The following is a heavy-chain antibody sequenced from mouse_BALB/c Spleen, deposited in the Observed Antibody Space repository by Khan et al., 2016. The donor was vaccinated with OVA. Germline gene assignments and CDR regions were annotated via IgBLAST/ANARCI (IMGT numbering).Heavy chain of an antibody. CDR3: ARIKKIVATFFDY. D-gene: IGHD1-1*01. Sequence: QVQLQQSGAELVKAGASVKMSCKASGYTFTSYWMHWVKQRLGQGLEWFAETNPTNGRTYYNEKFKSKATLTVDKSYSTAYMLHSGPTFEDSAFYYCARIKKIVATFFDYWGQGTTLTVSS. V-gene: IGHV1S81*02. CDR1: GYTFTSYW. CDR2: TNPTNGRT. J-gene: IGHJ2*01.